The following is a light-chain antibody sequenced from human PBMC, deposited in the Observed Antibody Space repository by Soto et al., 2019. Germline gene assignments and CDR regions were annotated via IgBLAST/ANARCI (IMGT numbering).Light chain of an antibody. J-gene: IGKJ4*02. V-gene: IGKV3-20*01. Sequence: ESVLTQSPGTLSLSPGERATLSCRASQSVESNYLAWYQQKFGQAPKLLIYGASHRATVIPDRFSGSGSGTDFTLTISRMEPEDFAVYYCHQYGSSKATFGRVTKVEIK. CDR2: GAS. CDR3: HQYGSSKAT. CDR1: QSVESNY.